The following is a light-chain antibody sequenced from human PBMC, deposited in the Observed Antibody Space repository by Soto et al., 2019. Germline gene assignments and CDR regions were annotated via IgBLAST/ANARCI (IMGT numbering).Light chain of an antibody. CDR2: AAS. J-gene: IGKJ3*01. CDR1: QDISSD. Sequence: DVYLTQSPSSLSASVGDRVTITCRASQDISSDVTWYQVKPGQVPTVIIYAASKLDIGVPSRFSRRGSETRFTLTVSSLQPEDFATDDCQHFLSFPFPVGPGTRVDV. V-gene: IGKV1-33*01. CDR3: QHFLSFPFP.